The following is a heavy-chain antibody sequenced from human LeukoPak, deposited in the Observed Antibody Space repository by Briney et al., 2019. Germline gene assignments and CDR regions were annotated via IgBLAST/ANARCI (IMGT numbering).Heavy chain of an antibody. J-gene: IGHJ4*02. CDR3: AREKVGAILPDENNFDY. D-gene: IGHD1-26*01. Sequence: SETLSLTCTVSGYSISSGYYWGWIRQPPGKGLEWIGSIYHSGSTYYNPSLKSRVTISVDTSKNQFSLKLSSVTAADTAVYYCAREKVGAILPDENNFDYWGQGTLVTVSS. CDR1: GYSISSGYY. CDR2: IYHSGST. V-gene: IGHV4-38-2*02.